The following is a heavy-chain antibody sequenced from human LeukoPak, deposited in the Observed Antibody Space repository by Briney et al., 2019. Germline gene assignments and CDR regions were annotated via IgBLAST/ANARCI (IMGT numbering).Heavy chain of an antibody. CDR3: ARAQEIAAAGPGYMDA. J-gene: IGHJ6*03. Sequence: SQTLSLTCTVSGGSISSGGYYWSWIRQPPGKGLEWIGYIYHSGSTYYNPSLKSRVTISVDRSKNQFSLKLTSVTAADTAVYYRARAQEIAAAGPGYMDAWGKGTTVTVSS. CDR1: GGSISSGGYY. D-gene: IGHD6-13*01. CDR2: IYHSGST. V-gene: IGHV4-30-2*01.